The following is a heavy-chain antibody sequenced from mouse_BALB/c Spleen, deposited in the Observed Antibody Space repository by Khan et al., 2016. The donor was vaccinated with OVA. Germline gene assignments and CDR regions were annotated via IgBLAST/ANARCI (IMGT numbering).Heavy chain of an antibody. J-gene: IGHJ3*01. CDR1: GDSITSGY. V-gene: IGHV3-8*02. CDR2: IIYTGYT. D-gene: IGHD2-12*01. Sequence: EVQLQESGPSLVKPSQTLSLTCSVTGDSITSGYWNWIRKFLGNKLEYMGYIIYTGYTYYNPSLKSRISITRHTSKNQYYLLLSSVTDEDTSTYYCARSTYRYAFVYWGQGTLVTVSA. CDR3: ARSTYRYAFVY.